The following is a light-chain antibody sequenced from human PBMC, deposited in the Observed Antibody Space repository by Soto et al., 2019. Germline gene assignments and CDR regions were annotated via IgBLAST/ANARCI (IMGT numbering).Light chain of an antibody. CDR2: DAS. CDR3: QQFKTWGT. Sequence: IQVTQSPSTLSASVWDSVTISCRASQSVTIRLAWYQQKPGKAPKLLIHDASNLDSGVPTRFGGGGCETESPLSINSLQPDYFASYYCQQFKTWGTFGQGTKVDIK. V-gene: IGKV1-5*01. CDR1: QSVTIR. J-gene: IGKJ1*01.